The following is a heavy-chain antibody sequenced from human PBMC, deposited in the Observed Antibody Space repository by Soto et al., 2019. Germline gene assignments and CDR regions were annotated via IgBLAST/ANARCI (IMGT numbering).Heavy chain of an antibody. CDR2: IYYSGST. CDR3: ARRYSSGFDY. J-gene: IGHJ4*02. V-gene: IGHV4-61*08. D-gene: IGHD6-19*01. CDR1: GGSISSGGYY. Sequence: SETLSLTCTVSGGSISSGGYYWSWIRQHPGKGPEWIGYIYYSGSTNYNPSLKSRVTISVDTSKNQFSLKLSSVTAADTAVYYCARRYSSGFDYWGQGTLVTVSS.